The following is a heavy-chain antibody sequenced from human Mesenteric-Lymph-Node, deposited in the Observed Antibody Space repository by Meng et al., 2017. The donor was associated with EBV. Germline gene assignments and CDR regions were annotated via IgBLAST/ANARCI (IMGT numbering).Heavy chain of an antibody. J-gene: IGHJ4*02. CDR3: VRLVSGYGAY. V-gene: IGHV3-11*01. CDR1: GFTLSYYY. Sequence: GVGRVGLVMPGGSLRLSCAVSGFTLSYYYMSWIRQAPGRGLEWVSYISSSGNIIYYGDSVEGRFTISRDNAEKSLYLHMNSLRAEDTAVYYCVRLVSGYGAYWGQGALVTVSS. CDR2: ISSSGNII. D-gene: IGHD5-12*01.